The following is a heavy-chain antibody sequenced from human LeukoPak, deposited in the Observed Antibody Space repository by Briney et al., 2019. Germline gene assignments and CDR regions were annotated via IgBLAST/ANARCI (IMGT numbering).Heavy chain of an antibody. V-gene: IGHV5-51*01. CDR2: IYPGYSDT. CDR3: ARQGSITMVRGVINPFDP. J-gene: IGHJ5*02. D-gene: IGHD3-10*01. CDR1: GYSFTNYW. Sequence: GESLKISCKGSGYSFTNYWIAWVRQRPGEGLEWMGIIYPGYSDTRYSPSFQGQVTISADKSISTAYLQWSSLKASDTAMYYCARQGSITMVRGVINPFDPWGQGTLVTVSS.